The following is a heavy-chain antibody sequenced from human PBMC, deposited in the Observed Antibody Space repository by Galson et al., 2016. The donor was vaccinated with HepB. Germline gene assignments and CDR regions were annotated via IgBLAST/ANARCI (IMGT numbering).Heavy chain of an antibody. D-gene: IGHD5-18*01. Sequence: LSLTCTVSGGSISSSSYYWGWIRQPPGKGLEWIGSIYYSGSTYYNPSLQSRVTISVDTSKNQFALKMSSVTAADTAVYYCARRFRYTYGPPYGMDVWGQGTTVTVSS. CDR3: ARRFRYTYGPPYGMDV. J-gene: IGHJ6*02. CDR1: GGSISSSSYY. V-gene: IGHV4-39*01. CDR2: IYYSGST.